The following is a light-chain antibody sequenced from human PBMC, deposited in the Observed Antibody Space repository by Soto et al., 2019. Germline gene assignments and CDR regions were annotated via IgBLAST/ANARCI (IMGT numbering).Light chain of an antibody. CDR3: MQGVQTPPIN. Sequence: DVVLTQSPLSLPVTPGEPASISCRSSQSLLHRNGYNYLDWYLQKPGQSPQLLLYLGSNRASGVPDRFSGGGSGSDFTLKISRVEAEDVGVYYGMQGVQTPPINFGRGTRLEIK. CDR2: LGS. V-gene: IGKV2-28*01. CDR1: QSLLHRNGYNY. J-gene: IGKJ5*01.